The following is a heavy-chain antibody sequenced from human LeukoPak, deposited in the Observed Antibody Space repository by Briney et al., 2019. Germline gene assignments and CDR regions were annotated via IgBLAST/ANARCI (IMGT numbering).Heavy chain of an antibody. V-gene: IGHV1-18*01. CDR1: GYTFTSYG. CDR3: ARDGYYDSSGPSTFDY. D-gene: IGHD3-22*01. CDR2: ISAYNGNT. Sequence: ASVKVSCKASGYTFTSYGISWVRQAPGQGLEWMGWISAYNGNTNYAQKLQGRVTMTTDTSTSTVYMELSSLRSEDTAVYYCARDGYYDSSGPSTFDYWGQGTLVTVSS. J-gene: IGHJ4*02.